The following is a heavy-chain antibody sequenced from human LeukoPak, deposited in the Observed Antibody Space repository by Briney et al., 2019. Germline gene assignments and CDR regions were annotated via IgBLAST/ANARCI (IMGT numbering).Heavy chain of an antibody. Sequence: PGGSLRLSCAASGFTFSSYWMSWVRQAPGKGLEWVANIKQDGSGKYYVDSVKGRFTISRDNAKNSLYLQMNSLRAEDTAVYYCARDSNDILTGYYNLDYWGQGTLVTVSS. CDR1: GFTFSSYW. CDR2: IKQDGSGK. D-gene: IGHD3-9*01. J-gene: IGHJ4*02. V-gene: IGHV3-7*01. CDR3: ARDSNDILTGYYNLDY.